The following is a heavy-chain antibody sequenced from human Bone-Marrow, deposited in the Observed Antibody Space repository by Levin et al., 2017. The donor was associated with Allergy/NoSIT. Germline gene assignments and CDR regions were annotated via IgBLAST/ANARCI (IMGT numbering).Heavy chain of an antibody. CDR2: ISSSSSYI. D-gene: IGHD2-2*01. CDR1: GFTFSSYS. CDR3: ARDAYCSSTSCPLFDY. Sequence: GGSLRLSCAASGFTFSSYSMNWVRQAPGKGLEWVSSISSSSSYIYYADSVKGRFTISRDNAKNSLYLQMNSLRAEDTAVYYCARDAYCSSTSCPLFDYWGQGTLVTVSS. J-gene: IGHJ4*02. V-gene: IGHV3-21*01.